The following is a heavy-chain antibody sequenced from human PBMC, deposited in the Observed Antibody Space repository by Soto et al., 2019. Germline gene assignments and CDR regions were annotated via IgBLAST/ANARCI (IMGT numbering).Heavy chain of an antibody. D-gene: IGHD6-13*01. CDR2: IWYDGSNK. J-gene: IGHJ4*02. Sequence: PGGSLRLSCAASGFTFSSYGMHWVRQAPGKGLEWVAVIWYDGSNKYYADSVKGRFTISRDNSKNTLYLQMNSLRAEDTAVYYCAREIAAAGTEVFGYFDYWGQGTLVTVSS. V-gene: IGHV3-33*01. CDR1: GFTFSSYG. CDR3: AREIAAAGTEVFGYFDY.